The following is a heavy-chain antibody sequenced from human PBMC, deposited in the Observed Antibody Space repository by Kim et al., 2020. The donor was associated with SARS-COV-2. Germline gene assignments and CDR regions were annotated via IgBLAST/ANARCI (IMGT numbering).Heavy chain of an antibody. CDR2: KTDGGTK. Sequence: KTDGGTKDYAAPVKGRFTISRDDSKNTLYLQMNSLKTEDTAVYYCTTGGPWGQGTLVTVSS. J-gene: IGHJ5*02. V-gene: IGHV3-15*01. D-gene: IGHD3-16*01. CDR3: TTGGP.